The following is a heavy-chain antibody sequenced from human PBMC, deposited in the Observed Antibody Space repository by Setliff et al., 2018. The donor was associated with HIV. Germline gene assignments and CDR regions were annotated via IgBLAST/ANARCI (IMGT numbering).Heavy chain of an antibody. CDR2: IIPMFGST. D-gene: IGHD1-1*01. Sequence: SVKVSCKASGYTFTSYGISWVRQAPGQGLEWVGGIIPMFGSTTYAQKFYGRVTITADESTSIVYMELSSLTSEDTAVYYCTRADATGTFDYWGQGTLVTVSS. CDR1: GYTFTSYG. CDR3: TRADATGTFDY. J-gene: IGHJ4*02. V-gene: IGHV1-69*13.